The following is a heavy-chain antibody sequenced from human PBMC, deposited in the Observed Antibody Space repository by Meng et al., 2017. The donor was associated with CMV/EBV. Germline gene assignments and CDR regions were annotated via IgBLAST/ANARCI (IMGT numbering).Heavy chain of an antibody. J-gene: IGHJ5*02. CDR2: ISSSSSYI. Sequence: SYSMKWVRQAPGKGLEWVSSISSSSSYIYYADSVKGRFTISRDNAKNSLYLQMNSLRAEDTAVYYCARPLGYCSSTSCYGRVNWFDPWGQGTLVTVSS. V-gene: IGHV3-21*01. CDR1: SYS. D-gene: IGHD2-2*01. CDR3: ARPLGYCSSTSCYGRVNWFDP.